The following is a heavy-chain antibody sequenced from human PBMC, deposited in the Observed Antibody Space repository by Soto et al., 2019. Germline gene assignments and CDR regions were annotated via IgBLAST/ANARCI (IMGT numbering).Heavy chain of an antibody. CDR2: VRYTGST. J-gene: IGHJ4*02. CDR1: AGSVSGYY. CDR3: TRHDCNYRNVLDY. D-gene: IGHD1-7*01. Sequence: QVQLQESGPGLVKPSETLSLTCTVSAGSVSGYYWSWIRQPPGKAPEWIGYVRYTGSTKYNPSLNHRVTISVDVSKNQFSLSLSSVTAVDTAVYYCTRHDCNYRNVLDYWGQGALVTVSS. V-gene: IGHV4-59*08.